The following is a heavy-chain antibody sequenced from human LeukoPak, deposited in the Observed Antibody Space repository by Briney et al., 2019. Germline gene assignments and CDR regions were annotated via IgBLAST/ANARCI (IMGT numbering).Heavy chain of an antibody. V-gene: IGHV3-30-3*01. CDR3: ARDRFYSSGWYPWYFDY. J-gene: IGHJ4*02. Sequence: GGSLRLSCAASGFTFSSYAMHWVRQAPGKGLEWVAVISYDGSNKYYADSVKGRFTISRDNSKNTLYLQMNSLRAEDTAVYYCARDRFYSSGWYPWYFDYWGQGTLVTVSS. CDR2: ISYDGSNK. D-gene: IGHD6-19*01. CDR1: GFTFSSYA.